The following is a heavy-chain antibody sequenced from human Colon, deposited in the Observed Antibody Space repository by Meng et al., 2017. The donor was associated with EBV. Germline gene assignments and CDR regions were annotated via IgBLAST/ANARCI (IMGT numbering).Heavy chain of an antibody. V-gene: IGHV4-34*02. CDR1: GGSLSDYY. CDR3: SRGVDSYKLGNL. J-gene: IGHJ2*01. CDR2: IHPSGSI. D-gene: IGHD7-27*01. Sequence: QVQLQQWGAGLLKLSETLSPTCVVYGGSLSDYYCSWIRQSPGRGLEWIGEIHPSGSIFYNPSLQSRVTISVDTSKNQFSLNLNSVTAADTAVYFCSRGVDSYKLGNLWGRGTLVTVSS.